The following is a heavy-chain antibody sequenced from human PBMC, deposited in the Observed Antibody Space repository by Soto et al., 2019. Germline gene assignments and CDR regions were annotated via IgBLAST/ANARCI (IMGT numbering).Heavy chain of an antibody. D-gene: IGHD5-12*01. CDR2: INADNGDT. J-gene: IGHJ6*02. V-gene: IGHV1-3*01. CDR1: GYTFTSYA. CDR3: AREFGNSAYDSYGMDV. Sequence: ASVKVSCKASGYTFTSYAIHWVRQVPGQRLEWMGWINADNGDTKNSQKFQGRVTITRDTSASTAYMELSSLRSEDTAVYSCAREFGNSAYDSYGMDVWGQGTTVTVSS.